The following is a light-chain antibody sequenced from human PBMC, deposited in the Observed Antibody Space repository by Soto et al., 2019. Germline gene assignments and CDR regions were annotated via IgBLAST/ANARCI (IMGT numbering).Light chain of an antibody. CDR3: SSSTSSSTLGV. CDR1: SSDVGAYNF. V-gene: IGLV2-14*01. Sequence: QSALTQPASVSGSPGQSITISCTGTSSDVGAYNFVSWYQQHPGKAPKLMIYDVSNRPSGVSNRFSGSKSGNTASLTISGLPAEDEADYYCSSSTSSSTLGVFGTGTKLTVL. J-gene: IGLJ1*01. CDR2: DVS.